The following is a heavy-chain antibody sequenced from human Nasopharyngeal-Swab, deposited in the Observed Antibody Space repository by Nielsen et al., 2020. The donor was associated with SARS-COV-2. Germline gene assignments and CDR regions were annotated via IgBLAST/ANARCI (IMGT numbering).Heavy chain of an antibody. CDR3: ATGGNIRGWYSSSPFDH. V-gene: IGHV3-11*01. Sequence: GESLKISCAASGFTFSDYYINWIRQAPGKGLEWVSYISSSGSTIYYADSVKGRFTISRDNAKNSLYLQMNSLRAEDTAVYYCATGGNIRGWYSSSPFDHWGQGTLVTVSS. CDR2: ISSSGSTI. CDR1: GFTFSDYY. D-gene: IGHD6-13*01. J-gene: IGHJ4*02.